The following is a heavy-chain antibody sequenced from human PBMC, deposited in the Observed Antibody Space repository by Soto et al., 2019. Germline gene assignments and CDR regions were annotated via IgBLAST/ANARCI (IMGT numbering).Heavy chain of an antibody. V-gene: IGHV3-23*01. Sequence: EVQLLDSGGGLVQPGGALRLSCSASGFIFSSSAMNWVRQAPGKGLEWVSAISGSGGSIYYADSVKGRFTISRDNSKTTPYLQMDSLRAEDTAVYYCAKGGGARLRYGMDVWGQGTTVTVSS. CDR1: GFIFSSSA. CDR3: AKGGGARLRYGMDV. CDR2: ISGSGGSI. J-gene: IGHJ6*02. D-gene: IGHD2-21*01.